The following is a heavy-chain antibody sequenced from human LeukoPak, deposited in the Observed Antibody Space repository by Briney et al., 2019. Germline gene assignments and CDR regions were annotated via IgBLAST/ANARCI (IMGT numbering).Heavy chain of an antibody. V-gene: IGHV1-69*04. CDR3: ASLRSYGSGSYYNGNYFDY. CDR2: IIPILGIA. CDR1: GGTFSSYA. D-gene: IGHD3-10*01. J-gene: IGHJ4*02. Sequence: ASVKVSCKASGGTFSSYAISWVRQAPGQGLEWMGRIIPILGIANYAQKFQGRVTITADKSTSTAYMELSSLRSEDTAVYYCASLRSYGSGSYYNGNYFDYWGQGTLVTVSS.